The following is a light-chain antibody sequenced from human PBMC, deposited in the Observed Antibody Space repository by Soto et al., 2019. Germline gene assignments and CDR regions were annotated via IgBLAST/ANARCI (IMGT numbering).Light chain of an antibody. CDR2: GAS. J-gene: IGKJ1*01. V-gene: IGKV3-20*01. CDR1: QGVSSSY. CDR3: QQYGSSPPWT. Sequence: EIVLTQSPGTLSLSPGERATLSCRASQGVSSSYLAWYQQKPGQAPRLLIYGASSRATGIPDRFSDSGSGTDFTLTISRLEPEDFAVYYCQQYGSSPPWTFGQGTKVDIK.